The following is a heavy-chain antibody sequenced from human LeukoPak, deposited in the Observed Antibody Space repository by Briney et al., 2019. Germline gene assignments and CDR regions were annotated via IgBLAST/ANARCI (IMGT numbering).Heavy chain of an antibody. V-gene: IGHV3-11*01. Sequence: GGSLRLSCAASGFTFSDYYMSCIRQAPGKGVEWVSYISGDSSSISYADSVQGRFTVSRDNAKISLYLQMNSLRAEDPAVHYCGRGGYYGGDDYWGQGPLVSVSS. CDR3: GRGGYYGGDDY. D-gene: IGHD4-23*01. CDR1: GFTFSDYY. J-gene: IGHJ4*02. CDR2: ISGDSSSI.